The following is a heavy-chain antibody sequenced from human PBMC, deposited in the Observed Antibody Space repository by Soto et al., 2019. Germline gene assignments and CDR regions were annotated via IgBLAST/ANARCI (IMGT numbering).Heavy chain of an antibody. D-gene: IGHD1-26*01. CDR1: GFSVGSNY. CDR3: ARHRHPRGTVGATSPLDP. J-gene: IGHJ5*02. CDR2: HYSGGST. Sequence: SLRLSCAISGFSVGSNYLSWVRQAPGKGLEWVSVHYSGGSTYYADSVQGRFTISRDKSSNTLYLQMRRVRAEDTAVYFCARHRHPRGTVGATSPLDPWGQGTQVTVSS. V-gene: IGHV3-53*01.